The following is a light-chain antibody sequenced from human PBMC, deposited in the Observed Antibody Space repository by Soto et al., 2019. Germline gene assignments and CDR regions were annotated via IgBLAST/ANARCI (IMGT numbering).Light chain of an antibody. Sequence: DIQLTQSPSSLSASVGDRVTITCRVSQGITSYLSCFRQKPGIVPKLLIYGASNLQSGVPSRFSGSGSGTDFTLTISSLQPEDFASYHCQQSHSPPYTFGQGTKLEIK. CDR2: GAS. CDR3: QQSHSPPYT. J-gene: IGKJ2*01. V-gene: IGKV1-39*01. CDR1: QGITSY.